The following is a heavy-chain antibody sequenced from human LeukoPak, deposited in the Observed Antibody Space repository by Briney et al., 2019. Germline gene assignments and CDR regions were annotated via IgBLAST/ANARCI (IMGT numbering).Heavy chain of an antibody. CDR1: GGSISSSSYY. Sequence: SETLSLTCTVSGGSISSSSYYWGWIRQPPGKGLEWIGTIFYSGTTYYNPSLKSRVIISVDTSKNQFSLNLSSVTAADAALYYCARLPRATIGATNYFDFWGQGTLVTVSS. J-gene: IGHJ4*02. D-gene: IGHD5-24*01. V-gene: IGHV4-39*01. CDR2: IFYSGTT. CDR3: ARLPRATIGATNYFDF.